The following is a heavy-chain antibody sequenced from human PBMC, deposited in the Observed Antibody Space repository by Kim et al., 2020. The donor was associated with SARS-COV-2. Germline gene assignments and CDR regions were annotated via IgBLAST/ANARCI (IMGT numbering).Heavy chain of an antibody. D-gene: IGHD3-9*01. CDR1: GGSISSSSYY. V-gene: IGHV4-39*01. J-gene: IGHJ4*02. CDR2: IYYSGST. CDR3: ARIAPEWYDILTGSTNLGNHY. Sequence: SETLSLTCTVSGGSISSSSYYWGWIRQPPGKGLEWIGSIYYSGSTYYNPSLKSRVTISVDTSKNQFSLKLSSVTAADTAVYYCARIAPEWYDILTGSTNLGNHYWGQGTLVTVSS.